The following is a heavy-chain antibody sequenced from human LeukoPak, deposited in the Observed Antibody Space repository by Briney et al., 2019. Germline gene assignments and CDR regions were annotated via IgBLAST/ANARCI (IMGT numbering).Heavy chain of an antibody. CDR1: GGSISSYY. V-gene: IGHV4-59*08. Sequence: KPSETLSLTCTVSGGSISSYYWSWIRQPPGKGLEWIGYIYYSGSTNYNPSLKSRVTISVDTSKNQFSLKLSSVTAADTAVYYCARLAVTSIAVAVFDYWGQGTLVTVSS. CDR2: IYYSGST. J-gene: IGHJ4*02. D-gene: IGHD6-19*01. CDR3: ARLAVTSIAVAVFDY.